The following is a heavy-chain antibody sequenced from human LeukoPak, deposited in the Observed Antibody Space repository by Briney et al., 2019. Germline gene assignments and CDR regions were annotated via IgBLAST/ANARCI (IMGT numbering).Heavy chain of an antibody. D-gene: IGHD6-13*01. CDR1: GFTFSSYG. Sequence: GGSLRLSCAASGFTFSSYGMHWVRQAPGQGLEWVAVIWYDGSNKYYADSVKGRFTISRDNSKNTLYLQMNSLRAEDTAVYYCARDSAGSIAAASPIDYWGQGTLVTVSS. CDR2: IWYDGSNK. J-gene: IGHJ4*02. V-gene: IGHV3-33*01. CDR3: ARDSAGSIAAASPIDY.